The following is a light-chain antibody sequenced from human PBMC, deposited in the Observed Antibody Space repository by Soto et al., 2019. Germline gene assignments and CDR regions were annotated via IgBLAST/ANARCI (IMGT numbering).Light chain of an antibody. CDR2: GAS. CDR1: QNVINN. Sequence: EIVMTQSPATLSVSPGERATLSCRAGQNVINNLAWYQQKPGQAPRLLIYGASTRATAIPARFSGSGSGTEFTLTITSLQSEDFAVYYCQQYGSSPWTFGQGTKVDIK. V-gene: IGKV3-15*01. CDR3: QQYGSSPWT. J-gene: IGKJ1*01.